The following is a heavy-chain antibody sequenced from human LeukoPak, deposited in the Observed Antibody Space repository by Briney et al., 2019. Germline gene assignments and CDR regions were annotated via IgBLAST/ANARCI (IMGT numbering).Heavy chain of an antibody. D-gene: IGHD2-2*01. V-gene: IGHV3-7*01. CDR2: IKQDGSEK. J-gene: IGHJ4*02. CDR3: ASGVSSTSCYVDY. Sequence: GGSLRLSCAASGFTFSNYWMSWVRQAPGKGLEWVANIKQDGSEKYYVDSVKGRFTISRDNAKNSLYLQMNSLRAEDTAVYYCASGVSSTSCYVDYWGQGTLVTVSS. CDR1: GFTFSNYW.